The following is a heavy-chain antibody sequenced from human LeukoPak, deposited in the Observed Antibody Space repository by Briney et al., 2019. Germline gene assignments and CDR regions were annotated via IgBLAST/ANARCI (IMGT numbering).Heavy chain of an antibody. CDR3: ARAAGRDTTSGLDFDY. V-gene: IGHV4-4*07. J-gene: IGHJ4*02. CDR2: IYSSRS. Sequence: TLSLTCTVSGGSISTYYWSWIRQPAGKGLEWIGRIYSSRSIYNPSLKSRVTMSVDTSKNQFSLKLSSVTAADTAVYYCARAAGRDTTSGLDFDYWGQGILVTISS. CDR1: GGSISTYY. D-gene: IGHD1-26*01.